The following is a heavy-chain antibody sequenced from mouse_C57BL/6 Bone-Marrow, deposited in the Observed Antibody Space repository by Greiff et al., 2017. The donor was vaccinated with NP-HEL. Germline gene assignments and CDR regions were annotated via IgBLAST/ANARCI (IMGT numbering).Heavy chain of an antibody. CDR2: INYDGSSP. CDR3: ARDGYEVSRAY. Sequence: EVNLVESEGGLVQPGSSMKLSCTASGFTFSDYYMAWVRQVPEKGLEWVANINYDGSSPYYLDSLKSRFIISRDNAKNILYLQMSSLKSEDTATYYCARDGYEVSRAYWGQGTLVTVSA. D-gene: IGHD2-3*01. CDR1: GFTFSDYY. V-gene: IGHV5-16*01. J-gene: IGHJ3*01.